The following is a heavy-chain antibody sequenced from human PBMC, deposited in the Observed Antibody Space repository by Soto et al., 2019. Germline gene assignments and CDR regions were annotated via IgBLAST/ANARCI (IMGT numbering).Heavy chain of an antibody. V-gene: IGHV3-23*01. Sequence: EVQLLESGGDLVQPGGSLRLSCAASGFTFSTFVMNWVRQAPGEGLEWLSAISTSGDRTYYADSVKGRFTISRDNSKNPVFLQMHRLGVEKTAIFSWGKNFYGGGGGPNWFDPWGQGTLVTVSS. J-gene: IGHJ5*02. CDR1: GFTFSTFV. CDR3: GKNFYGGGGGPNWFDP. D-gene: IGHD3-16*01. CDR2: ISTSGDRT.